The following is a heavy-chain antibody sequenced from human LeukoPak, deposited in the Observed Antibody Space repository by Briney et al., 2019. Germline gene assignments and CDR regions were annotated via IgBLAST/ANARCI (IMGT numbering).Heavy chain of an antibody. D-gene: IGHD5-24*01. J-gene: IGHJ4*02. Sequence: GGSLRLSCSASGFTFSTYWMSWVRQAPGKGLEWVANIKEDGTETYYVDSVKGRFTISRDNAKNSLYLQMNSLRVEDTAVYYCAKEGRSLQTYWGQGTLVTVSS. CDR1: GFTFSTYW. V-gene: IGHV3-7*03. CDR2: IKEDGTET. CDR3: AKEGRSLQTY.